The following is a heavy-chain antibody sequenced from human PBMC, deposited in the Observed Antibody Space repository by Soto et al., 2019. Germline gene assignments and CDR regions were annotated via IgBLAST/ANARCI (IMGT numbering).Heavy chain of an antibody. V-gene: IGHV4-39*01. CDR2: FYHSGST. CDR1: GGSISSGPYS. CDR3: AKHYPASNWHVNNYNYFGHDV. J-gene: IGHJ6*02. Sequence: PSETLSLTCTVSGGSISSGPYSWGWIRQPPGKGLEWIGTFYHSGSTHRNTSLMSRVTISVDTSKNEFSLNLTSVSAADTAVYYCAKHYPASNWHVNNYNYFGHDVWGQGTTVTVSS. D-gene: IGHD1-1*01.